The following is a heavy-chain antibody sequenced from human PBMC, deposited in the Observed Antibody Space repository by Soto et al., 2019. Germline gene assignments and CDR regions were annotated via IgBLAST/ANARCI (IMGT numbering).Heavy chain of an antibody. Sequence: EVPLVESGGGLVQPGESLRLSCAASGFTVSSNYMSWVRQAPGKGLEWVSIIYSGGSTYYADSVKGRFTISRDNSKNTLYLQMNSLRAEDTAVYYCARESIVGATNTFDYWCQGTLVTVSS. D-gene: IGHD1-26*01. CDR1: GFTVSSNY. J-gene: IGHJ4*02. CDR2: IYSGGST. CDR3: ARESIVGATNTFDY. V-gene: IGHV3-66*01.